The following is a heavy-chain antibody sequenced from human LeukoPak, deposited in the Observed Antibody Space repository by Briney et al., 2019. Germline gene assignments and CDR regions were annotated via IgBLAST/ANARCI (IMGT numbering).Heavy chain of an antibody. V-gene: IGHV3-21*01. CDR2: ISSSSSYI. J-gene: IGHJ3*02. CDR1: GFTFSSYS. Sequence: GGSLRLSCAASGFTFSSYSMNWVRQAPGQGLEWVSSISSSSSYIYYADSVKGRFTISRDNAKNSLYLQMNSLRAEDTAVYYCARELMMPTGDAFDIWGQGTMVTVSS. D-gene: IGHD1-14*01. CDR3: ARELMMPTGDAFDI.